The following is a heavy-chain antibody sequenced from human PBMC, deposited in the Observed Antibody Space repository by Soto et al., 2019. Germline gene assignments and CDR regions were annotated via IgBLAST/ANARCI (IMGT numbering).Heavy chain of an antibody. CDR1: VGSISNYY. V-gene: IGHV4-59*01. CDR2: MYYNGNI. CDR3: ASGGNWFDP. J-gene: IGHJ5*02. Sequence: SETLSLTCNVSVGSISNYYWTWVRQSPEKGLEWIGYMYYNGNINYNPSLKSRVTISIDTSKNQFSLTLKSVTAADTAVYYCASGGNWFDPWGQGVLVTVSS. D-gene: IGHD3-16*01.